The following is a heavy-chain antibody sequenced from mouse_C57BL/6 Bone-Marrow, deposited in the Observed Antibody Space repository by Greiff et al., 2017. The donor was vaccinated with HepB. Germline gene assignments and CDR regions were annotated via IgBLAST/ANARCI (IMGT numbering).Heavy chain of an antibody. D-gene: IGHD2-1*01. V-gene: IGHV1-82*01. Sequence: QVQLQQSGPELVKPGASVKISCKASGYAFSSSWMNWVKQRPGKGLEWIGRIYPGDGDTNYNGKFKGKATLTADKSSSTAYMQLSSLTSEDSAVYFCASLPSSWFAYWGQGTRVTVSA. J-gene: IGHJ3*01. CDR3: ASLPSSWFAY. CDR2: IYPGDGDT. CDR1: GYAFSSSW.